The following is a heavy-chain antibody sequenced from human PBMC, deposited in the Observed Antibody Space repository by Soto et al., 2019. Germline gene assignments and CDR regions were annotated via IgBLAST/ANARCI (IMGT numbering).Heavy chain of an antibody. CDR2: IYYSGST. J-gene: IGHJ5*02. CDR1: GGSISSGGYS. CDR3: ASPKIAFYNWFDP. Sequence: SETLSLTCAVSGGSISSGGYSWSWIRQPPGKGLEWIGCIYYSGSTHYNPSLKSRVTISVDTSKNQFSLKLSSVTAADTAVYYCASPKIAFYNWFDPWGQGTLVTVSS. V-gene: IGHV4-30-2*03. D-gene: IGHD3-3*02.